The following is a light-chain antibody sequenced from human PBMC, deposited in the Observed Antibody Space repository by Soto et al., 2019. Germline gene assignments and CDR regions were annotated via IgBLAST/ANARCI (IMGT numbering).Light chain of an antibody. CDR2: DAS. Sequence: EIVMTQSPSTLSVSQWEGATLXXRGSQSVGRKLVWYQQKAGQAPRPLXCDASTRATGIPARFSGSGSGTEFTLTISRLEPEDFAVYYCQQYDKWVSSTFGQGTRLEIK. CDR3: QQYDKWVSST. V-gene: IGKV3-15*01. J-gene: IGKJ5*01. CDR1: QSVGRK.